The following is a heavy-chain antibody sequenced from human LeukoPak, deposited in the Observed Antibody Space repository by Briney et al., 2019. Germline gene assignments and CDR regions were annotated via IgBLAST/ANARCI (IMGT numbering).Heavy chain of an antibody. V-gene: IGHV1-69*05. D-gene: IGHD2-2*01. CDR1: GGTFSSYA. Sequence: SVNVSCKASGGTFSSYAISWVRQAPGQGLEWMGGIIPIFGTANYAQKFQGRVTITTDEPTSTAYMELSSLRSEDTAVYYCARGYCSSTSCYDPFDYWGQGTLVTVSS. CDR2: IIPIFGTA. CDR3: ARGYCSSTSCYDPFDY. J-gene: IGHJ4*02.